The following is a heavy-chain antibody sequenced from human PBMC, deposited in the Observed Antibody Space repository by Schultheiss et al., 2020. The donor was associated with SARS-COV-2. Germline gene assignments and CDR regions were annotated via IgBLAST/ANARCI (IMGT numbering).Heavy chain of an antibody. V-gene: IGHV4-34*01. CDR3: ARVGTVAGTGTFDY. CDR1: GGSFSGYY. Sequence: SETLSLTCAVYGGSFSGYYWSWIRQPPGKGLEWIGSIYYSGSTNYNPSLKSRVTISVDTSKNQFSLKLSSVTAADTAVYYCARVGTVAGTGTFDYWGQGTLVTVSS. D-gene: IGHD6-19*01. CDR2: IYYSGST. J-gene: IGHJ4*02.